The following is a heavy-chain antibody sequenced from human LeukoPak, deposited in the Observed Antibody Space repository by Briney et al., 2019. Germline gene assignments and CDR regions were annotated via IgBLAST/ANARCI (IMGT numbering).Heavy chain of an antibody. D-gene: IGHD3-3*01. CDR2: IYYSGST. Sequence: PSETLSLTCTVSGGSISSGGYYWSWIRQPPGKGLEWIGYIYYSGSTYYNPSLKSRVTISVDTSKNQFSLKLSSVTAADTAVYYCARDVTYYDFWSGPQIGGFDPWGQGTLVTVSS. CDR1: GGSISSGGYY. V-gene: IGHV4-30-4*01. J-gene: IGHJ5*02. CDR3: ARDVTYYDFWSGPQIGGFDP.